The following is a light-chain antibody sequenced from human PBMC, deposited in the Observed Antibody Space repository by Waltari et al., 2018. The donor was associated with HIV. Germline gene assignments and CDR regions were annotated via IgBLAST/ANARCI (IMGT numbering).Light chain of an antibody. J-gene: IGLJ2*01. V-gene: IGLV2-14*03. CDR1: STDSRFYQY. CDR3: ASNRLDYTLI. Sequence: QSALTQPASVSGFLGQSINISCTGISTDSRFYQYVSWYQQYPGKIPRLIIFDINNRPSGFSDYFSGSRSGNSASLTFSGLQSGDEAHYYCASNRLDYTLIFGGGTKLTVL. CDR2: DIN.